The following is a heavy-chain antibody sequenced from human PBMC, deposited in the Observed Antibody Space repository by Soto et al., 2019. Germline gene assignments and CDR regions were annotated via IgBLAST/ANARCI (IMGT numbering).Heavy chain of an antibody. J-gene: IGHJ4*02. Sequence: PSETLSLTCTVSGGSISSSSYYWGWIRQPSGKGLEWIGSIYYSGSTYYNPSLKSRVTISVDTSKNQFSLKLSSVTAADTAVYYCARPSSPYDYVWGSYRRSLAYFDYWGQGTLVTVSS. D-gene: IGHD3-16*02. V-gene: IGHV4-39*01. CDR3: ARPSSPYDYVWGSYRRSLAYFDY. CDR1: GGSISSSSYY. CDR2: IYYSGST.